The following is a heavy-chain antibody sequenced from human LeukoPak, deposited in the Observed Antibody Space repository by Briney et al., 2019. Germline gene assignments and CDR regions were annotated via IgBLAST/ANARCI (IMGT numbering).Heavy chain of an antibody. Sequence: GGSLRLSCAASGFTFSSYAMSWVRQAPGKGLEWVAVIWYDGSNKYYADSVKGRFTISRDNSKNTLYLQMNSLRAEDTAVYYCAREIYDFWSGYLRPYYYGMDVWGQGTTVTVSS. CDR2: IWYDGSNK. V-gene: IGHV3-33*08. J-gene: IGHJ6*02. CDR3: AREIYDFWSGYLRPYYYGMDV. CDR1: GFTFSSYA. D-gene: IGHD3-3*01.